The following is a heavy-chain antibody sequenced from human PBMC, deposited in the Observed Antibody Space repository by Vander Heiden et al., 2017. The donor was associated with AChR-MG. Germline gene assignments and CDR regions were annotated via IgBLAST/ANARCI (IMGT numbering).Heavy chain of an antibody. CDR3: ARDLRGAMIVGVNWFDP. J-gene: IGHJ5*02. D-gene: IGHD3-22*01. Sequence: QVQLQESGPGLVKPSQTLSLTCTVSGGSISSGDYYWSWIRQPPGKGLEWIGYIYYSGSTYYNPSLKSRVTISVDTSKNQFSLKLSSVTAADTAVYYCARDLRGAMIVGVNWFDPWGQGTLVTVSS. V-gene: IGHV4-30-4*01. CDR2: IYYSGST. CDR1: GGSISSGDYY.